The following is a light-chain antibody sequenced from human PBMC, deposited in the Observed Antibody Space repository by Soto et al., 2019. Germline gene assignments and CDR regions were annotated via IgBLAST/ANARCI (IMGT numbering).Light chain of an antibody. CDR3: QSYDSNLSGRV. V-gene: IGLV1-40*01. CDR2: GNS. CDR1: DSNIGARYH. J-gene: IGLJ3*02. Sequence: QSVLTQPPSVSGAPGQRVTISCTGSDSNIGARYHVYWYQQLPGKAPRLIIYGNSNRPSGVPDRFSGSKSGSSASLAISGLQADDEATYYCQSYDSNLSGRVFGEGTKLTVL.